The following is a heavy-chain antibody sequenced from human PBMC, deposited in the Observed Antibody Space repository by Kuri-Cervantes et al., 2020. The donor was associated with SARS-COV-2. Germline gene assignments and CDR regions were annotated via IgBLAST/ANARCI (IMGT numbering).Heavy chain of an antibody. J-gene: IGHJ6*02. CDR1: GFTFSSYG. Sequence: GSLRISCAASGFTFSSYGMHWVRQAPGKGLEWVAVIWYDGSNKYYADSVKGRFTISRDNSKNTLYLQMNSLGAEDTAVYYCARAYSSGWYYYYGMDVWGQGTTVTVSS. CDR2: IWYDGSNK. V-gene: IGHV3-33*01. CDR3: ARAYSSGWYYYYGMDV. D-gene: IGHD6-19*01.